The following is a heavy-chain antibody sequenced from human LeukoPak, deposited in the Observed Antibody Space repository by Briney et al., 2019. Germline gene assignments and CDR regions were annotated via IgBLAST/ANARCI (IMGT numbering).Heavy chain of an antibody. J-gene: IGHJ6*02. V-gene: IGHV3-30*18. CDR1: GFTFSDYY. CDR3: AKDVGLGMIYYGMNV. D-gene: IGHD3/OR15-3a*01. Sequence: GGSLRLSCAASGFTFSDYYMSWIRQAPGKGLEWVAVISYDGSNKYYADSVKGRFTISRDKSKNTLYLQMNSLRAEDTAVYYCAKDVGLGMIYYGMNVWGQGTTVTVSS. CDR2: ISYDGSNK.